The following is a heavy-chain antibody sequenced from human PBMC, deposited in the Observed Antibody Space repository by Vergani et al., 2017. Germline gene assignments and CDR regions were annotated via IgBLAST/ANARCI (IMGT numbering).Heavy chain of an antibody. CDR2: ISSSSSYI. CDR1: GFTFSSYS. CDR3: ARAEPGYYGMDV. V-gene: IGHV3-21*04. J-gene: IGHJ6*02. Sequence: EVQLVESGGGLVKPGGSLRLSCAASGFTFSSYSMNWVRQAPGKGLEWVSSISSSSSYIYYADSVKGRFTISRDNAKNSLYLQMNSLRAEDTALYHCARAEPGYYGMDVWGQGTTVTVSS. D-gene: IGHD1-14*01.